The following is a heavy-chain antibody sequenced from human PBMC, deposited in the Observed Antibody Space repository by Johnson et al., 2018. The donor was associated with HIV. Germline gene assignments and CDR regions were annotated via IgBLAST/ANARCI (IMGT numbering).Heavy chain of an antibody. CDR1: GFTVSSNY. J-gene: IGHJ3*01. V-gene: IGHV3-53*01. D-gene: IGHD3-16*01. CDR2: MRGGGGSA. CDR3: ARLRRQKGGGAFDV. Sequence: VQLVESGGGLIQPGGSLRLSCAASGFTVSSNYMSWVRLNPGKGLEWVSSMRGGGGSAYYSDSVKGRFTISSDTSKNTVDLQMNSLRDVDTAVYYCARLRRQKGGGAFDVWGQGTLVTVSS.